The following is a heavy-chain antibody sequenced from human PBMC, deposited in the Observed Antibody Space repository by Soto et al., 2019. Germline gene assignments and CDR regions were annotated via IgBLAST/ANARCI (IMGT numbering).Heavy chain of an antibody. CDR1: GFTFSSYG. J-gene: IGHJ6*02. Sequence: QVPLVESGGGVVQPGRSLRLSCAASGFTFSSYGMHWVRQAPGKGLEWVAVISYDGSNKYYADSVKGRFTISRDNSKNTLYLQMNSLRAEDTAVYYCAKESRIWSGRYYYGMDVWGQGTTVTVSS. D-gene: IGHD3-3*01. CDR2: ISYDGSNK. V-gene: IGHV3-30*18. CDR3: AKESRIWSGRYYYGMDV.